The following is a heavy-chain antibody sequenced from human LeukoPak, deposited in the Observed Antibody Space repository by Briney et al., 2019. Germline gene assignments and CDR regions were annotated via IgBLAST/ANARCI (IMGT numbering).Heavy chain of an antibody. CDR1: GFTFSSYG. CDR3: AKDPDCTSGICYTFFDY. CDR2: IRYDGSNK. V-gene: IGHV3-30*02. D-gene: IGHD2-8*01. Sequence: GGSLRLSCAASGFTFSSYGIHWVRQAPGKGLEWVAFIRYDGSNKYHADSVKGRFTISRDNSKSTVYLQMNSLRAEDTAVYYCAKDPDCTSGICYTFFDYWGQGTLVTVSS. J-gene: IGHJ4*02.